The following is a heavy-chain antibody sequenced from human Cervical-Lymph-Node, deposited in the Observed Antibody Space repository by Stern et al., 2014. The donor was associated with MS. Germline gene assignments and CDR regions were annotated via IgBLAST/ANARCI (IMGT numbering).Heavy chain of an antibody. CDR2: ITSSVGST. J-gene: IGHJ4*02. V-gene: IGHV3-23*04. D-gene: IGHD5-12*01. CDR1: GFSFNSYA. CDR3: AKNGATMLSPFDS. Sequence: VQLVESGGALIQPGGSLRLSCAASGFSFNSYAMAWVRQAPGNGLQWVSTITSSVGSTDYAPSVKGRVTISRDKSKNTVSLPLNSLRAEDTAFYYCAKNGATMLSPFDSWGQGTLVTVSS.